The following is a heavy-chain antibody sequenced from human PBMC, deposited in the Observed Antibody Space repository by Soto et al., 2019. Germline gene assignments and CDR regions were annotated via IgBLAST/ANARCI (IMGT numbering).Heavy chain of an antibody. Sequence: LRLSWAGSGFTFSDYYMSWIRQAPGKGLEWVSYISSSGNIIYYADSVKGRFTISRDNAKNSLYLQMNSLRAEDTAVYYCARDLGYYASDGYFDYWGQGTLVTVSS. V-gene: IGHV3-11*01. CDR1: GFTFSDYY. CDR2: ISSSGNII. J-gene: IGHJ4*02. D-gene: IGHD3-22*01. CDR3: ARDLGYYASDGYFDY.